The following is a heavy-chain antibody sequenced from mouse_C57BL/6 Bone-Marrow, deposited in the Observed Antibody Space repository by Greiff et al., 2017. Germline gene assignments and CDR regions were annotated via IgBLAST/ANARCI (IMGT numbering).Heavy chain of an antibody. J-gene: IGHJ3*01. V-gene: IGHV1-81*01. D-gene: IGHD2-3*01. Sequence: QVQLQQSGAELARPGASVKLSCKASGYTFTSYGISWVKQRTGKGLEWIGEIYPRSGNTYYNEKFKGKATLTADKSSSTAYMELRSLTSEDSAVYFCARDGYYEEWFAYWGQGTLVTVSA. CDR2: IYPRSGNT. CDR1: GYTFTSYG. CDR3: ARDGYYEEWFAY.